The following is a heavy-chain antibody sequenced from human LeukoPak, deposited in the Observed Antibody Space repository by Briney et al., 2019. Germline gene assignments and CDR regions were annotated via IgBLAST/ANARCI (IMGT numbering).Heavy chain of an antibody. J-gene: IGHJ4*02. CDR2: IYYSGST. D-gene: IGHD5-24*01. V-gene: IGHV4-39*07. CDR1: GGSISSSSYY. Sequence: SETLSLTCTVSGGSISSSSYYWGWIRQPPGKGLEWIGSIYYSGSTYYNPSLKSRVTISVDTSKNQFSLKLSSVTAADTAVYYCARDRDGYNYSYFDYWGQGTLVTVSS. CDR3: ARDRDGYNYSYFDY.